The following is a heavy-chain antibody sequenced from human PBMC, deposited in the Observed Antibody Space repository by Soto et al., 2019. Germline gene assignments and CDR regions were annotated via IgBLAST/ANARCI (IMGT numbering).Heavy chain of an antibody. V-gene: IGHV3-23*01. J-gene: IGHJ4*02. CDR3: AKITTVTPFDY. Sequence: PGVSLRLSCAASGFTFSSYTMNWVRQDPGKGLEWVSAISGSGGSTCYADSVKGRFTISRDNSKNTLYLVMNSLRADDTAVYYCAKITTVTPFDYRRQGSPVPVSS. D-gene: IGHD4-17*01. CDR2: ISGSGGST. CDR1: GFTFSSYT.